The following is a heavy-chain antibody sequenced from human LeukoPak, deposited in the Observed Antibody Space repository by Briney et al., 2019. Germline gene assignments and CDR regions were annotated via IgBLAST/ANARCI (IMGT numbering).Heavy chain of an antibody. CDR2: ISYSGST. CDR3: ARERGIAAAGNTAFDF. CDR1: GGSITDTYY. D-gene: IGHD6-13*01. V-gene: IGHV4-39*07. Sequence: SETLSLTCSVSGGSITDTYYWGWIRQPPGKGLECIGIISYSGSTYYSSSLQSRVTISVDTSKNQLSLRLNSVTAADTALYYCARERGIAAAGNTAFDFWGPGIQVTVSS. J-gene: IGHJ4*02.